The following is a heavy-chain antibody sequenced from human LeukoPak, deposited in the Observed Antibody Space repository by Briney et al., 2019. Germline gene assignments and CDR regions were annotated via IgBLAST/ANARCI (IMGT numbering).Heavy chain of an antibody. D-gene: IGHD1-14*01. V-gene: IGHV4-34*01. J-gene: IGHJ4*02. CDR2: INHSGST. CDR1: GASFSDFY. Sequence: SETLSLTCAVYGASFSDFYWSWIRQPPGMGLEWIGEINHSGSTNHNPSLKSRLTISVDTSKNQLSLKLSSVTAADTAVYYCARAPYGNPSLDYWGQGTLVTVSS. CDR3: ARAPYGNPSLDY.